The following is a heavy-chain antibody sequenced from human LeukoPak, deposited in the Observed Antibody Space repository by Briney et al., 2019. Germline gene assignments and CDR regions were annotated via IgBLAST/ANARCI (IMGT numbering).Heavy chain of an antibody. V-gene: IGHV4-61*02. CDR2: IYTSGST. CDR3: ASTYYYFWSGYYTGPGDAFDI. Sequence: PSETLSLTCTVSGGTISSGSYYWSWIRQPAGKGLEWIGRIYTSGSTNYNPSLKVRVTISVDTSKNQFSLKLSSVPAADTAVYYCASTYYYFWSGYYTGPGDAFDIWGQGTMVTVSS. D-gene: IGHD3-3*01. CDR1: GGTISSGSYY. J-gene: IGHJ3*02.